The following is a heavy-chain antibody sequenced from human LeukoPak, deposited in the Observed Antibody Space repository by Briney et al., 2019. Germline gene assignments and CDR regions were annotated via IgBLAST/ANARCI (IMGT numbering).Heavy chain of an antibody. V-gene: IGHV3-48*01. Sequence: GGSLRLSCAASGFTFSSYSMNWVRQAPGKGLEWVSHISSGSSTIYYADSVEGRFTISRDNAKNSLYLQMTSLRAEDTAVFYCAKSPYALGSYGIAGDYWGQGTLVTVSS. J-gene: IGHJ4*02. CDR3: AKSPYALGSYGIAGDY. CDR1: GFTFSSYS. D-gene: IGHD3-10*01. CDR2: ISSGSSTI.